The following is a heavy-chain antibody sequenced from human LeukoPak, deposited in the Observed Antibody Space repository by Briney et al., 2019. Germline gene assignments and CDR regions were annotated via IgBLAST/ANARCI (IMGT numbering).Heavy chain of an antibody. CDR1: GGSISSYY. CDR2: IYYSGST. D-gene: IGHD3-10*01. CDR3: ARQGMVRGVIEY. V-gene: IGHV4-59*08. J-gene: IGHJ4*02. Sequence: SETLSDTCTVSGGSISSYYWSWIRQPPGKGLEWIGYIYYSGSTNYNPSLKSRVTISVDTSKNQFSLKLSSVTAADTAVYYCARQGMVRGVIEYWGQGTVVTVSS.